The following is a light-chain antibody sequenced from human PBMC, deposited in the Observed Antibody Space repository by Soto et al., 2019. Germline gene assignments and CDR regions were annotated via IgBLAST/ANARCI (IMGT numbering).Light chain of an antibody. CDR1: QSVSNY. V-gene: IGKV3-11*01. CDR3: QQYKNWPPT. Sequence: EIVLTQSPATLSLSPGERATLSCRASQSVSNYLAWYQQKPGQAPRALIYDASKRATGVPARFSGSGSGTDFTLTISSLEPEDFASYHCQQYKNWPPTFGQGTRLEIK. J-gene: IGKJ5*01. CDR2: DAS.